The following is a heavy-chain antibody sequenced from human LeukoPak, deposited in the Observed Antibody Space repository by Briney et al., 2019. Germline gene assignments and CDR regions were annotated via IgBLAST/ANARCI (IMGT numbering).Heavy chain of an antibody. CDR2: ISYDGSNK. CDR3: AMGTGLDAFDI. Sequence: PGGSLRLSCAASGFTFSSYGMHWVRQAPGKGLEWAAVISYDGSNKYYADSVKGRFTISRDNSKNTLYLQMNSLRAEDTAVYYCAMGTGLDAFDIWGQGTMVTVSS. J-gene: IGHJ3*02. V-gene: IGHV3-30*03. CDR1: GFTFSSYG. D-gene: IGHD3/OR15-3a*01.